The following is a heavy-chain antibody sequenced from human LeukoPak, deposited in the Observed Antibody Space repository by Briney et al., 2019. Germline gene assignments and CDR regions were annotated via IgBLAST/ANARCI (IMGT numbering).Heavy chain of an antibody. CDR2: IFHSGTI. CDR3: ARHEEEDGYNAKTFDY. CDR1: GGSISSSTNY. D-gene: IGHD5-24*01. J-gene: IGHJ4*02. V-gene: IGHV4-39*01. Sequence: PSETLSLTCTVSGGSISSSTNYWGWVRQPPGKGLECTGSIFHSGTIYYNPSLKSRVIISVDTSKNQFSLKLSSVTAADTAVYYCARHEEEDGYNAKTFDYWGQGTLVTVSS.